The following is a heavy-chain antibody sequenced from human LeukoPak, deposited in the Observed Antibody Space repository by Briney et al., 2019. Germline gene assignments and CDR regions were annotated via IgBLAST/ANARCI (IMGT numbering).Heavy chain of an antibody. V-gene: IGHV4-31*03. D-gene: IGHD5-12*01. CDR2: IYYSGST. J-gene: IGHJ4*02. CDR3: ARASWGSGYDMDY. Sequence: SQTLSLICTVSGVSISSGGYYWSWIRQHPGKGLEWIGYIYYSGSTYYNPSLKSRVTISVDTSKNQFSLKLSSVTAADTAVYYCARASWGSGYDMDYWGQGTLVTVSS. CDR1: GVSISSGGYY.